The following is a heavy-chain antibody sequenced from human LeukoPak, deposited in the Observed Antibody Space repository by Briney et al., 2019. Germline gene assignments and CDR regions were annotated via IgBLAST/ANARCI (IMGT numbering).Heavy chain of an antibody. CDR1: GFTSSSYE. CDR2: IRSGRTI. Sequence: GGSLRLSCAASGFTSSSYEMNWVRQAPGKGLEWVSYIRSGRTIYYADSVKGRFTISRDNAKNSLYLQMNSLRAEDTAVYYCARLYSSSSGKAFDIWGQGTMLSVSS. J-gene: IGHJ3*02. CDR3: ARLYSSSSGKAFDI. V-gene: IGHV3-48*03. D-gene: IGHD6-6*01.